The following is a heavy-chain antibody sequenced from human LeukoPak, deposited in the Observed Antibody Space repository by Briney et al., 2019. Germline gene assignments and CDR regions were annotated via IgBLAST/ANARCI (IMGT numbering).Heavy chain of an antibody. D-gene: IGHD5-18*01. CDR1: GFTFSSYS. J-gene: IGHJ4*02. Sequence: GRSLRLSCAASGFTFSSYSMNWVRQAPGKGLEWVSSISSSSSYIYYADSVKGRFTISRDNAKNSLYLQMNSLRAEDTAVYYCARDTAMVPILDYWGQGTLVTVSS. CDR3: ARDTAMVPILDY. CDR2: ISSSSSYI. V-gene: IGHV3-21*01.